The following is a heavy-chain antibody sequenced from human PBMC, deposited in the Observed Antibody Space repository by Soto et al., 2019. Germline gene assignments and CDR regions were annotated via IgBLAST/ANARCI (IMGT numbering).Heavy chain of an antibody. Sequence: ASVKVSCKASVGTFSSYAISWVRQAPGQGLEWMGGIIPIFGTANYAQKFQGRVTITADESTSTAYMELSSLRSEDTAVYYCASHRWLQQDRYSDYWGQGTLVTVSS. J-gene: IGHJ4*02. CDR1: VGTFSSYA. CDR3: ASHRWLQQDRYSDY. D-gene: IGHD1-26*01. V-gene: IGHV1-69*13. CDR2: IIPIFGTA.